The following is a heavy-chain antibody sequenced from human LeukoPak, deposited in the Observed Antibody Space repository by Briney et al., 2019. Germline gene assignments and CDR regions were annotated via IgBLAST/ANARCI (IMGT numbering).Heavy chain of an antibody. D-gene: IGHD5-18*01. V-gene: IGHV3-33*01. J-gene: IGHJ4*02. CDR1: GFTLSSYG. Sequence: PGRSLRLSCAASGFTLSSYGMHWVRQAPGKGLEWVAVIWYDGSNKYYADSVKGRFTISRDNSKNTLYLQMNSLRAEDTAVYYCARPIGYSSPADYWGQGTLVTVSS. CDR2: IWYDGSNK. CDR3: ARPIGYSSPADY.